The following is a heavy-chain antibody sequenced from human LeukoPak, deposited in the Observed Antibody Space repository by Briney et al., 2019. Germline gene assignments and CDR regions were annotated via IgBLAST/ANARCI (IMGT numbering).Heavy chain of an antibody. J-gene: IGHJ4*02. CDR3: TRDLGEALAGTSSLFDY. CDR2: ISAYNGHT. CDR1: GYTFTNFG. D-gene: IGHD6-19*01. Sequence: ASVKVSCKASGYTFTNFGISWVRQAPGQGLEWMGWISAYNGHTKYAQELQGRVTMTTDTSTSTSYMELRSLASDDTVVFYCTRDLGEALAGTSSLFDYWGQGTLVTVSS. V-gene: IGHV1-18*01.